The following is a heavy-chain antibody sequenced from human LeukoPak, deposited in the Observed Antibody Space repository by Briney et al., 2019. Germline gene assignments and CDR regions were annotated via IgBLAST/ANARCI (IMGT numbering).Heavy chain of an antibody. Sequence: KASETLSLTCTVSGGSISSYYWSWIRQPPGKGLEWIGYIYYSGSTNYNPSLKSRVTISVDTSKNQFSLKLSSVTAADTAVYYCARHLRLFVNYYYGMDVWGQGTTVTVSS. CDR1: GGSISSYY. V-gene: IGHV4-59*08. D-gene: IGHD3-22*01. CDR2: IYYSGST. CDR3: ARHLRLFVNYYYGMDV. J-gene: IGHJ6*02.